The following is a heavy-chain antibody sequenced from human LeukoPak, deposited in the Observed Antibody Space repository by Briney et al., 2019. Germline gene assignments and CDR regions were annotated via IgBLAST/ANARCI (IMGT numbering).Heavy chain of an antibody. CDR2: IYYSGSS. CDR1: GGSISSSSYY. V-gene: IGHV4-39*07. D-gene: IGHD3-10*01. CDR3: AREVNKNVLLWFGESH. J-gene: IGHJ4*02. Sequence: PSETLSLTCTVSGGSISSSSYYWGCIRQPPGKGLECIGSIYYSGSSYYNPSLKSRVTISVDTSKNQFSLKLSSVTAADTAVYYCAREVNKNVLLWFGESHWGQGTLVTVSS.